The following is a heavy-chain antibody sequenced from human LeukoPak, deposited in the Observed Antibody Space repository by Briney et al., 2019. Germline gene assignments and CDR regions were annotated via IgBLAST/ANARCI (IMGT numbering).Heavy chain of an antibody. J-gene: IGHJ4*02. CDR2: ISWNNGSI. CDR1: GFTFDDYA. D-gene: IGHD3-22*01. CDR3: ARDVGVVNYGY. Sequence: PGRSLRLSCAASGFTFDDYAMHWVRQAPGKGLEWVSGISWNNGSIVYADSVKGRFTISRDNSKNTLYLQMNSLRAEDTAVYYCARDVGVVNYGYWGQGTLVTVSS. V-gene: IGHV3-9*01.